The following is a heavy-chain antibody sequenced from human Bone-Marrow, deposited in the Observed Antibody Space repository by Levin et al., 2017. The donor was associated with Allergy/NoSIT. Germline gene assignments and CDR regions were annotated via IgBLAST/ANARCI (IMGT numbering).Heavy chain of an antibody. D-gene: IGHD3-22*01. Sequence: SLKISCAASGFTFDDYAMHWVRQAPGKGLEWVSGISWNSGSIGYADSVKGRFTISRDNAKNSLYLQMNSLRAEDTALYYCAKDFGAGSSGYYFYFDYWGQGTLVTVSS. V-gene: IGHV3-9*01. J-gene: IGHJ4*02. CDR2: ISWNSGSI. CDR3: AKDFGAGSSGYYFYFDY. CDR1: GFTFDDYA.